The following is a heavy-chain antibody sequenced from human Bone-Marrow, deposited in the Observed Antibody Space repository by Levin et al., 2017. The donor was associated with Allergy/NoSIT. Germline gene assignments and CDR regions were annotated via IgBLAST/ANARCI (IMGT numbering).Heavy chain of an antibody. V-gene: IGHV4-34*01. J-gene: IGHJ6*03. CDR2: INHSGST. CDR1: GGSFSGYY. Sequence: PSETLSLTCAVYGGSFSGYYWSWIRQPPGKGLEWIGEINHSGSTNYNPSLKSRVTISVDTSKNQFSLKLSSVTAADTAVYYCARVCLYRGRCPGMDGWGKGTTVTVSS. D-gene: IGHD3-10*01. CDR3: ARVCLYRGRCPGMDG.